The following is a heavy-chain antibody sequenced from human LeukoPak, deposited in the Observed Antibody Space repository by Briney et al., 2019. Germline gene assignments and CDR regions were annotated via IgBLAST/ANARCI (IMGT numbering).Heavy chain of an antibody. J-gene: IGHJ4*02. CDR2: INPNSGGT. Sequence: GASVKVSRKASGYTFTGYYMHWVRQAPGQGLEWMGWINPNSGGTNYAQKFQGRVTMTRDTSISTAYMELSRLRSDDTAVYYCARGSTYQLLYSCSHWGQGTLVTVSS. CDR3: ARGSTYQLLYSCSH. D-gene: IGHD2-2*02. CDR1: GYTFTGYY. V-gene: IGHV1-2*02.